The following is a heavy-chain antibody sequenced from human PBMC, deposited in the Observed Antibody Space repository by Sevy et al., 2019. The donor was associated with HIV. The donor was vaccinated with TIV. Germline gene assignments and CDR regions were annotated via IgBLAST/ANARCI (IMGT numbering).Heavy chain of an antibody. J-gene: IGHJ6*02. D-gene: IGHD2-15*01. Sequence: GGSLRLSCAASGFTFSTYAMSWVRQAPGKGLEWVSAISGSGGSTYYEDSVEGRFTISRDKSKNTLYLQMNSLTAEDTAVYFCAKGDRTFYGLDVWGQGTTVTVSS. CDR2: ISGSGGST. CDR3: AKGDRTFYGLDV. V-gene: IGHV3-23*01. CDR1: GFTFSTYA.